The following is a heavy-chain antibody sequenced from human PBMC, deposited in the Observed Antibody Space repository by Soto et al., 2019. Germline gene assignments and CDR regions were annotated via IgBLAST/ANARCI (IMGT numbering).Heavy chain of an antibody. CDR3: AKDIQGRGATTGDDAFDI. J-gene: IGHJ3*02. CDR2: ISSSGGTT. D-gene: IGHD1-1*01. CDR1: EFTFSNYA. V-gene: IGHV3-23*01. Sequence: EVQLLESGGGLVQPGGSLRLSCVGSEFTFSNYAMNWVRQAPGEGPEWVSLISSSGGTTYYADPVKGRFSISRDNSKNTLCLKMNSLRVEDTAIYYCAKDIQGRGATTGDDAFDIWGQGTMVTVSS.